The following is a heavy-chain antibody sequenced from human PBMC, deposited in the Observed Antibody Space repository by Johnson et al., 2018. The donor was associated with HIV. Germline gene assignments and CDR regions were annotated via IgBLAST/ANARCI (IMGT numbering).Heavy chain of an antibody. CDR1: QFIFSDYW. Sequence: VQLVESGGGLAKPAWSPRLSCAASQFIFSDYWMHWVRQAPGKGLVWVSRINSYGSSTTYADSVKGRFTISRDNAKNSLYLQMNSLRAEDTAVYYCAREGTKDSSGLDVGAFDIWGQGTMVTVSS. V-gene: IGHV3-74*01. J-gene: IGHJ3*02. D-gene: IGHD3-22*01. CDR2: INSYGSST. CDR3: AREGTKDSSGLDVGAFDI.